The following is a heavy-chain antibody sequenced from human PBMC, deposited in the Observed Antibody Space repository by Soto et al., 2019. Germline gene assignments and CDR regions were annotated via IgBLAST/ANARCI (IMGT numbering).Heavy chain of an antibody. CDR2: IYHSGST. D-gene: IGHD4-17*01. CDR3: RTYGEATDYYYYGMDV. V-gene: IGHV4-4*02. CDR1: GGSISSSNW. Sequence: QVQLQESGPGLVKPSGTLSLTCAVSGGSISSSNWWSWVRQPPGKGLEWIGEIYHSGSTNYNPSLKSRVTISVDKAKNQFSLKLSSVTAADTAVYYCRTYGEATDYYYYGMDVWGQGTTVTVSS. J-gene: IGHJ6*02.